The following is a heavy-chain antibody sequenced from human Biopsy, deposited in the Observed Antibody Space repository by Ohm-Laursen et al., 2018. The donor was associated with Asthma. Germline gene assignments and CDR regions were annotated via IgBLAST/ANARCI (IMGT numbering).Heavy chain of an antibody. Sequence: SDTLSLTCSLSSGSGGYMRSGNYYWGWIRQPPGKGLEWIGSIYYSGTTYYTPSLESRVTVPADTSKNQFSLKLTSMTAADTAVYYCVRGSSSWHHGPFHYYYGLDVWGQGTTATVSS. CDR1: SGSGGYMRSGNYY. J-gene: IGHJ6*02. CDR2: IYYSGTT. CDR3: VRGSSSWHHGPFHYYYGLDV. D-gene: IGHD6-13*01. V-gene: IGHV4-39*01.